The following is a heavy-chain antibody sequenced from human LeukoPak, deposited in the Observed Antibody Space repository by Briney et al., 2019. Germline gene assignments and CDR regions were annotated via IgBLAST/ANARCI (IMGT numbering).Heavy chain of an antibody. CDR2: IYYSGST. Sequence: SETLSLTCTVSGGSISSYYWSWIRQPPGKGLEWIGYIYYSGSTNYNPSLKSRVTISVDTSKNQFSLKLSSVTAADTAVYYCARDTGYCSGGSCYHNYFDFWGQGALVTLSS. J-gene: IGHJ4*02. CDR3: ARDTGYCSGGSCYHNYFDF. D-gene: IGHD2-15*01. V-gene: IGHV4-59*01. CDR1: GGSISSYY.